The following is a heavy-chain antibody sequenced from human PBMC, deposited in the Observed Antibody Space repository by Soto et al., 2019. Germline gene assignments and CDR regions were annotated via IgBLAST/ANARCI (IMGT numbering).Heavy chain of an antibody. J-gene: IGHJ6*02. Sequence: SETLSLTCTFSGVSISSGGYYWSWIRQHPGKGLEWIGYIYYSGSTYYNPSLKSRVTISVDTSKNQFSLKLSSVTAADTATYYCARMLINDFSEGPPMDVWGQGTTVTVSS. CDR2: IYYSGST. V-gene: IGHV4-31*03. D-gene: IGHD3-3*01. CDR1: GVSISSGGYY. CDR3: ARMLINDFSEGPPMDV.